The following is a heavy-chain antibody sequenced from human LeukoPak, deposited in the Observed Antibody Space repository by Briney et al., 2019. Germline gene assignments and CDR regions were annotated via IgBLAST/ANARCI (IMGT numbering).Heavy chain of an antibody. CDR3: AREPLTGSWYRDY. V-gene: IGHV4-39*07. J-gene: IGHJ4*02. CDR2: IYYSGST. CDR1: GGSISSSSYY. D-gene: IGHD6-13*01. Sequence: ASETLSLTCTVSGGSISSSSYYWGWIRQPPGKGLEWIGSIYYSGSTYYNPSLKSRVTISVDTSKNQFSLKLSSVTAADTAVYYCAREPLTGSWYRDYWGQGTLVTVSS.